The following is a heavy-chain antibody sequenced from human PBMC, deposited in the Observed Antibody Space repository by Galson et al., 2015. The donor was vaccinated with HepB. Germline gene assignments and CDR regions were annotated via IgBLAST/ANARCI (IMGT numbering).Heavy chain of an antibody. Sequence: SLRLSCAASGFTFSSYAMHWVRQAPGKGLEWVAVISYDGSNKYYADSVKGRFTISRDNSKNTLYLQMNSLRAEDTAVYYCARDPEGYYYGMDVWGQGTTVTVSS. CDR2: ISYDGSNK. CDR3: ARDPEGYYYGMDV. V-gene: IGHV3-30-3*01. J-gene: IGHJ6*02. CDR1: GFTFSSYA.